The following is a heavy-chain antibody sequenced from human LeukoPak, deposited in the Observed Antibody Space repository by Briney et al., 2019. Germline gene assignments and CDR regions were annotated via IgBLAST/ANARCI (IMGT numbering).Heavy chain of an antibody. J-gene: IGHJ4*02. CDR1: GFTFTSYG. D-gene: IGHD3-22*01. Sequence: GGSLRLSCAASGFTFTSYGMHWVRQAPGKGLEWVAFIRYDGSNKDYADSVKGRFTISRDNAKNSLYLQMNSLRAEDTALYYCARTPDYYDSSGYPDYWGQGTLVTVSS. CDR3: ARTPDYYDSSGYPDY. V-gene: IGHV3-30*02. CDR2: IRYDGSNK.